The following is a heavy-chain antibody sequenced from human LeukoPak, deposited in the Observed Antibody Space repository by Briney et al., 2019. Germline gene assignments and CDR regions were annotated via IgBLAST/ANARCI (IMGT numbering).Heavy chain of an antibody. V-gene: IGHV3-53*01. J-gene: IGHJ4*02. Sequence: GGSLRLSCAASGFTVSSNYMSWVRQAPGKGLEWVSVIYSGGSTYYADSVKGRFTISRDNSKNTLYLQMNSLRAEDTAVYYCASSGRFYSSSWYGGNLDYWGQGTLVTVSS. CDR3: ASSGRFYSSSWYGGNLDY. CDR1: GFTVSSNY. D-gene: IGHD6-13*01. CDR2: IYSGGST.